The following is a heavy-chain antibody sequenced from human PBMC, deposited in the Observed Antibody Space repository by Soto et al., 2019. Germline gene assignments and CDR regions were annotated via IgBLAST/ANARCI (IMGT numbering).Heavy chain of an antibody. V-gene: IGHV1-8*01. J-gene: IGHJ4*02. CDR3: ARQVRHGYSSD. D-gene: IGHD2-15*01. CDR2: INPTSEYT. Sequence: ASVKVSCKASGYTFTSYDINWVRQAPGQGLEWVGWINPTSEYTANAQKFQGRVNLTREISTATAYMELSSLTSEDTAVYFCARQVRHGYSSDWGPRNQVAVSS. CDR1: GYTFTSYD.